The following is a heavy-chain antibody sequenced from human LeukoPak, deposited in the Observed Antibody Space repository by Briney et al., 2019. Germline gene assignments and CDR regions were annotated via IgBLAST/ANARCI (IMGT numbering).Heavy chain of an antibody. J-gene: IGHJ4*02. V-gene: IGHV3-30*18. D-gene: IGHD3-16*01. Sequence: PGGSLRLSCAASGFTFYDYAVHWVRQAPGKGLEWVAVISYGGSNKYYADSVKGRFTISRDNSKNTLYLQMNSLRAEDTAVYYCAKGFREGGALDYWGQGTLVTVSS. CDR2: ISYGGSNK. CDR1: GFTFYDYA. CDR3: AKGFREGGALDY.